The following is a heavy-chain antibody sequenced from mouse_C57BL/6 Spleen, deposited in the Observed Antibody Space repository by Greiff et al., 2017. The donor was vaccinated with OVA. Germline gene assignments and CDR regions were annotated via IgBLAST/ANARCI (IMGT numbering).Heavy chain of an antibody. Sequence: EVQRVESGGGLVKPGGSLKLSCAASGFTFSSYAMSWVRQTPEKRLEWVATISDGGSYTYYPDNVKGRFTISRDNAKNNLYLQMSHLKSEDTAMYYCARDPRWLRGDYWGQGTSVTVSS. CDR3: ARDPRWLRGDY. CDR1: GFTFSSYA. V-gene: IGHV5-4*01. CDR2: ISDGGSYT. J-gene: IGHJ4*01. D-gene: IGHD2-2*01.